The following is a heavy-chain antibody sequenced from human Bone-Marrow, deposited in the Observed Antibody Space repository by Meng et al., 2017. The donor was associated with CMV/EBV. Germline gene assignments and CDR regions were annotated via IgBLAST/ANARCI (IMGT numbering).Heavy chain of an antibody. V-gene: IGHV1-18*01. J-gene: IGHJ6*02. D-gene: IGHD2-21*01. CDR2: ISAYNGNT. CDR3: ARPVVDYGMDV. Sequence: ASVKVSCKASGYTFTSNGISWVRQAPGQGLEWMGWISAYNGNTNYAQKLQGRVTMTTDTSTSTAYRELRSLRSDDTAVYYCARPVVDYGMDVWGQGTTVTVSS. CDR1: GYTFTSNG.